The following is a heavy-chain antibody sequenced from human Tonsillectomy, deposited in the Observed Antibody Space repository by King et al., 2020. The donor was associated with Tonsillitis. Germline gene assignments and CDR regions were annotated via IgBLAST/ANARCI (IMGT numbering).Heavy chain of an antibody. V-gene: IGHV4-34*01. Sequence: VQLPQWGAGLLKPSETLSLPCAVYGGSFSGYYWTWLRQPPGKGLEWIGEINPGGSTDYNPSLKSRVTISRETSKNQFSLEVTSVTATDTAVYYCARGVGYSSGWYRPRLDYWGQGTLVTASS. D-gene: IGHD6-19*01. CDR2: INPGGST. J-gene: IGHJ4*02. CDR1: GGSFSGYY. CDR3: ARGVGYSSGWYRPRLDY.